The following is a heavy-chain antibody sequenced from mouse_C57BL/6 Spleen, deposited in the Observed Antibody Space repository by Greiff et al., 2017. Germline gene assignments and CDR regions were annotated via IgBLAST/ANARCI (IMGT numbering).Heavy chain of an antibody. J-gene: IGHJ4*01. V-gene: IGHV10-1*01. D-gene: IGHD1-1*01. CDR3: VRKSSHYAMDY. Sequence: EVKLVESGGGLVQPKGSLKLSCAASGFSFNTYAMNWVRQAPGKGLEWVARIRSKSNNYATYYADSVKDRFTISRDDSESMLYLQMNNLKAEDTAMYYCVRKSSHYAMDYWGQGTSVTVSS. CDR2: IRSKSNNYAT. CDR1: GFSFNTYA.